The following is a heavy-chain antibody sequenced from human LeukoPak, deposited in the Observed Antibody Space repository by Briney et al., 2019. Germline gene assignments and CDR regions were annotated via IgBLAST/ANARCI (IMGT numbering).Heavy chain of an antibody. CDR1: GFTFSSYE. CDR2: ISSSGSTI. CDR3: ARDPIDYGMDV. Sequence: GGSLRLSCAASGFTFSSYEMNSVRQAPGKGLEWVSYISSSGSTIYYADSVKGRFTISRDNAKNSLYLQMNSLRAEDTAVYYCARDPIDYGMDVWGKGTTVTVSS. V-gene: IGHV3-48*03. J-gene: IGHJ6*04.